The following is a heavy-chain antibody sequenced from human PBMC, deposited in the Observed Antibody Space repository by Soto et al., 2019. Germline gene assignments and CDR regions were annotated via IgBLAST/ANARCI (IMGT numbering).Heavy chain of an antibody. J-gene: IGHJ6*03. Sequence: EVQLVESGGGLVKHGGSLRLSCTASGFAFNTFSMNWVRQAPGKGLEWVSSINEDSTYIYYADSLRGRITISRDNAKDSLFLQMNSLSPDDTAVYYCVRDLGRYFRSGYLDLWGDGATVTVSS. CDR3: VRDLGRYFRSGYLDL. CDR2: INEDSTYI. D-gene: IGHD3-9*01. CDR1: GFAFNTFS. V-gene: IGHV3-21*02.